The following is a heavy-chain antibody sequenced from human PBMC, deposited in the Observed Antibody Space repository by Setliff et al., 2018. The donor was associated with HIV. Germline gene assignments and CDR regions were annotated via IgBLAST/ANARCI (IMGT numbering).Heavy chain of an antibody. J-gene: IGHJ4*02. CDR2: ISSSGTT. Sequence: SETLSLTCVVSDDSFSNYDWTWIRQPPGKALEWIGYISSSGTTSYNPSLRSRVTISIETSNTRFSLWLRSVTAADTATYFCARLGRAIDDGGSSLRLDFWGQGMLVTVSS. CDR3: ARLGRAIDDGGSSLRLDF. D-gene: IGHD2-15*01. CDR1: DDSFSNYD. V-gene: IGHV4-4*09.